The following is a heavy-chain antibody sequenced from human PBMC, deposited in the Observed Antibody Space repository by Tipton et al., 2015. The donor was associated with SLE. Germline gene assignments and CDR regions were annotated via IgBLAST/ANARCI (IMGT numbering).Heavy chain of an antibody. CDR2: IYYSGTT. D-gene: IGHD2/OR15-2a*01. Sequence: TLSLTCTVSGDSIIGHYWSWIRQSPGKGLEWIGYIYYSGTTYYNPSLKSRVTISIDTSQNQFSLKLSSVTAADTAEYYCARLYDSAGAFDIWGQGTMVTVSS. J-gene: IGHJ3*02. CDR1: GDSIIGHY. CDR3: ARLYDSAGAFDI. V-gene: IGHV4-59*11.